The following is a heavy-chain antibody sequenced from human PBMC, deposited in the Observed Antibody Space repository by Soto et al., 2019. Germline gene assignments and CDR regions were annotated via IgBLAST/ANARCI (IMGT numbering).Heavy chain of an antibody. CDR1: GFTFNDYA. V-gene: IGHV3-23*01. D-gene: IGHD3-22*01. Sequence: EVQLLESGGGLVQPGGSLRLSCTASGFTFNDYAMAWVRQAPGKGLEWVSAISGNGNNVYYADSVKGRFSISRDNSKNTLFLQMSSLRAEDSAVYYCAKRGYFYESGGYYYLDLWGRGTLVTVSS. CDR3: AKRGYFYESGGYYYLDL. CDR2: ISGNGNNV. J-gene: IGHJ2*01.